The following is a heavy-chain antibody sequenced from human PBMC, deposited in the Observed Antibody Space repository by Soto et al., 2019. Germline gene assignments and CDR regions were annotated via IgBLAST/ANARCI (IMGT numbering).Heavy chain of an antibody. V-gene: IGHV3-30*04. D-gene: IGHD3-10*01. CDR3: ARNGSGNYYHFDY. Sequence: GGSLRLSCAASGFTFSNYAMHWVRQAPGKGLEWVAVISYDGRNKYYADSVKGRFTISRDNSKNTLYLQVNSLRADDTAVYYCARNGSGNYYHFDYWGQGTLVTVSS. CDR2: ISYDGRNK. CDR1: GFTFSNYA. J-gene: IGHJ4*02.